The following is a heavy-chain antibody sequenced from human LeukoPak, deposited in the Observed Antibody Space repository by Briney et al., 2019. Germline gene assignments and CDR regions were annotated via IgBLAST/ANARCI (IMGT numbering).Heavy chain of an antibody. CDR1: GFTFDDYG. J-gene: IGHJ3*02. CDR3: ARETDYGDGDAFDI. V-gene: IGHV3-20*04. Sequence: PGGSLRLSCAASGFTFDDYGMSWVRQAPGKGLEWVSGINWNGGSTGYADSVKGRFTISRDNAKNSLYLQMNSLRAEDTALYYCARETDYGDGDAFDIWGQGTMVTVSS. CDR2: INWNGGST. D-gene: IGHD4-17*01.